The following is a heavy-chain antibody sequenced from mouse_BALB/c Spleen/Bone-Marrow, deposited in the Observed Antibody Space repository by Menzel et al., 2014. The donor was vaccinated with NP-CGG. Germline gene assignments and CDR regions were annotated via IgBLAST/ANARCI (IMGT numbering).Heavy chain of an antibody. Sequence: QVQLKQSGPSLVQPSQSLSITCTVSGFSLTDYGIYWVRQSPGKGLEWLGVIWRGGTTDYNAAFMSRLSITKDNSKSQVFSKMNSLQADDTAIYYCAKGHYGSSPFAYWGQGTLVTVSA. CDR1: GFSLTDYG. J-gene: IGHJ3*01. CDR2: IWRGGTT. D-gene: IGHD1-1*01. CDR3: AKGHYGSSPFAY. V-gene: IGHV2-5-1*01.